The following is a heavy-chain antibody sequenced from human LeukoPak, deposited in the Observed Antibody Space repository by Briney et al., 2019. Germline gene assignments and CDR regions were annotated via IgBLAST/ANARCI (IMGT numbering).Heavy chain of an antibody. CDR3: ARDYYDSSGYYYLYYYYGMDV. CDR2: IWYDGSNK. CDR1: GFTFSSYG. J-gene: IGHJ6*02. D-gene: IGHD3-22*01. Sequence: GGSLRLSCAAPGFTFSSYGMHWVRQAPGKGLEWVAVIWYDGSNKYYADSVKGRFTISRDNSKNTLNLQMNSLRAEDTAVYYCARDYYDSSGYYYLYYYYGMDVWGQGTTVTVPS. V-gene: IGHV3-33*01.